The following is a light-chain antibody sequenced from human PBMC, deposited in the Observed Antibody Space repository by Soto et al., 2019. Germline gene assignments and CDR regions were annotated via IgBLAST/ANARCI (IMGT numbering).Light chain of an antibody. J-gene: IGKJ1*01. Sequence: EIVLTQSPGTLSLSPGERATLSCRASQSGSSSSLAWYQQKPGQAPRPLIYGAFSRAIGIPDRFSGSGSGTDFTLTSSRLEPEDFAVYYCQQDGSSPCTFGQGNKVEI. V-gene: IGKV3-20*01. CDR2: GAF. CDR1: QSGSSSS. CDR3: QQDGSSPCT.